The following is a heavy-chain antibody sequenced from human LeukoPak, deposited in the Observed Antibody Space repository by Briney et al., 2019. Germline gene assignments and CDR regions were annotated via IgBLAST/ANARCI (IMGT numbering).Heavy chain of an antibody. Sequence: GRSLRLSCAAPGFTFSSYAMHWVRQAPGKGLEWVAVISYDGSNKYYADSVKGRFTISRDNSKNTLYLQMNSLRAEDTAVYYCARDGAMGYFDYWGQGTLVTVSS. D-gene: IGHD5-24*01. J-gene: IGHJ4*02. CDR2: ISYDGSNK. CDR1: GFTFSSYA. CDR3: ARDGAMGYFDY. V-gene: IGHV3-30-3*01.